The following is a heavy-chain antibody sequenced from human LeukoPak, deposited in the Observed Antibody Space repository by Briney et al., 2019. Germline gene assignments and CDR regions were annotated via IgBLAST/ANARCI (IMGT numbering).Heavy chain of an antibody. CDR2: MNPNSGNT. CDR3: AAVRLVHADYYMDV. J-gene: IGHJ6*03. Sequence: ASVKVSCKASGYTFTSYDINWVRQATGQGLVWMGWMNPNSGNTGYAQKFQGRVTMSRNTSISTAYMELSSLRYEDTAVYYCAAVRLVHADYYMDVWGKGTTVTVSS. CDR1: GYTFTSYD. D-gene: IGHD6-19*01. V-gene: IGHV1-8*01.